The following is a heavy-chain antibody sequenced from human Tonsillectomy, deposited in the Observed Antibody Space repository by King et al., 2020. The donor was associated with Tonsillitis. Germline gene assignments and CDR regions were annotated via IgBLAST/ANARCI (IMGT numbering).Heavy chain of an antibody. D-gene: IGHD3-10*01. Sequence: VQLVESGAEVKKPGSSVKVSCKASGGTFSSYAISWVRQAPGQGLEWMGGIIPIFGTANYAQKFQGRVTITADKSTSTAYMELSSLRSEDTAVYYCAGGPSPGYGSGGPPYYWGQGTLVTVSS. CDR2: IIPIFGTA. J-gene: IGHJ4*02. CDR1: GGTFSSYA. V-gene: IGHV1-69*06. CDR3: AGGPSPGYGSGGPPYY.